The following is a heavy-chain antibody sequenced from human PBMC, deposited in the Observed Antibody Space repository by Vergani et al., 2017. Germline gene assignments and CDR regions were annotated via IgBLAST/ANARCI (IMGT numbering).Heavy chain of an antibody. V-gene: IGHV4-39*01. J-gene: IGHJ4*02. CDR1: GGSITSSSYY. Sequence: QLHLQESGPGLVKPSETLSLTCTVSGGSITSSSYYWGWIRQPPGKGLEWIGNIYHSGGAYYNPSLKGRFTISVDTSKSQFSLDVTSVTAADTAIYFCARTESFILRYFHLALWGQGTMVTVSS. D-gene: IGHD3-9*01. CDR2: IYHSGGA. CDR3: ARTESFILRYFHLAL.